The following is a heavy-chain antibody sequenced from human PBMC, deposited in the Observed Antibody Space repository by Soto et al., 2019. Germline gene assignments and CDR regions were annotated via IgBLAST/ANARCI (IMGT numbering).Heavy chain of an antibody. CDR1: GGTFSSYA. CDR2: IIPIFGTA. D-gene: IGHD6-19*01. Sequence: GASVKVSCKASGGTFSSYAISWVRQAPGQGLEWMGGIIPIFGTANYAQKFQGRVTITADESTSTAYMELSSLRSEDTAVYYCAAAVAGPRYYYYYGMDVWGQGTTVTVSS. J-gene: IGHJ6*02. V-gene: IGHV1-69*13. CDR3: AAAVAGPRYYYYYGMDV.